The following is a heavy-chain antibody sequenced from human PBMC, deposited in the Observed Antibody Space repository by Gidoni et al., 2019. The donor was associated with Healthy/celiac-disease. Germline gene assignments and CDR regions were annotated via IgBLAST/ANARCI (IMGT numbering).Heavy chain of an antibody. CDR2: ISSSSSTI. D-gene: IGHD5-12*01. CDR3: ARGEVEIGYNYPDY. V-gene: IGHV3-48*02. Sequence: EVQLVESGGGLVQPGGSLRLSCAASGFTFSSYSMNWVRQAPGKGLEWVSYISSSSSTIYYADSVKGRFTISRDNAKNSLYLQMNSLRDEDTAVYYCARGEVEIGYNYPDYWGQGTLVTVSS. J-gene: IGHJ4*02. CDR1: GFTFSSYS.